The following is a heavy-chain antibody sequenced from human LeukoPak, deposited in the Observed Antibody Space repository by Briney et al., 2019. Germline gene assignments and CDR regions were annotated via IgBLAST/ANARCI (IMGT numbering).Heavy chain of an antibody. Sequence: PGRSLRLSCAASGFTFSSYAMHWVRQAPGRGLEWVAVISYDGSNKYYADSVKGRFTISRDNSKNTLYLQMNSLRAEDTAVYYCARGVDYYDSSGYYGYWGQGTLVTVSS. J-gene: IGHJ4*02. CDR1: GFTFSSYA. CDR3: ARGVDYYDSSGYYGY. CDR2: ISYDGSNK. V-gene: IGHV3-30*04. D-gene: IGHD3-22*01.